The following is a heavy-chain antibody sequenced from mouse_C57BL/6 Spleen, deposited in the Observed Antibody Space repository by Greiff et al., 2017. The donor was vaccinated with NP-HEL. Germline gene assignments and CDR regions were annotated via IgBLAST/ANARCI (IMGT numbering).Heavy chain of an antibody. Sequence: VQLQQSGPGLVQPSPCLSITCTASGFSLTSYGVHWVRQSPGKGLEWLGVIWRGGGTDYNAAFISRLSISKDNTKSQVFFRMNSLQADDTAIYYCARNWDWDFDVWGTGTTVTVSS. CDR2: IWRGGGT. J-gene: IGHJ1*03. CDR3: ARNWDWDFDV. CDR1: GFSLTSYG. V-gene: IGHV2-2*01. D-gene: IGHD4-1*01.